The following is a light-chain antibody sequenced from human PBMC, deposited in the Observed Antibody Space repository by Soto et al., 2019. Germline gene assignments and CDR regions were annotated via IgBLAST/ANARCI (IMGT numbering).Light chain of an antibody. V-gene: IGKV3-20*01. J-gene: IGKJ1*01. CDR3: QQHDNSRWT. CDR1: QSVSSSY. CDR2: GAS. Sequence: EIVLTQSPGTLSLSPGERATLSCRASQSVSSSYLVWYQQKSGQAPRLLIYGASSRATGIPDRFSGSGSGTDFTLTISRLEPEDFAVYYCQQHDNSRWTFGQGTKVEIK.